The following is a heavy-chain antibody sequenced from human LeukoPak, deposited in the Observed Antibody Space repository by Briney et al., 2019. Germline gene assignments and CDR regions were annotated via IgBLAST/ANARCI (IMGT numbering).Heavy chain of an antibody. CDR1: GFTFSSYD. J-gene: IGHJ6*02. D-gene: IGHD3-10*01. Sequence: SGGSLRLSCAASGFTFSSYDMHWVRQATGKGLEWVSAIGTAGDTYYPGSVKGRFTISRENAKNSLYLQMNSLRAGDTAVYYCAREGDPGGMDVWGQGTTVTVSS. V-gene: IGHV3-13*01. CDR2: IGTAGDT. CDR3: AREGDPGGMDV.